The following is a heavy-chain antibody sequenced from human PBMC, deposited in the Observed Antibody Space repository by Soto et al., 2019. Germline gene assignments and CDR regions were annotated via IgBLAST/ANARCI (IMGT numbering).Heavy chain of an antibody. D-gene: IGHD5-18*01. CDR3: ARGGRGYSSAPRYYFGY. Sequence: QVQLVQSGSEVKKPGSSVKVSCKASGGSFSSNPISWVRQAPGQGLEWMAGIIPIFATVHYAQKFQGRVTITADESTSTAYMELTSLRSEDTAVYFCARGGRGYSSAPRYYFGYWGQGTLVTVS. V-gene: IGHV1-69*01. CDR2: IIPIFATV. CDR1: GGSFSSNP. J-gene: IGHJ4*02.